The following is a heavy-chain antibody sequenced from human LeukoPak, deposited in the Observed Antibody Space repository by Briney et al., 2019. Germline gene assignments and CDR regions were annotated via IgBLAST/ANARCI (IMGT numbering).Heavy chain of an antibody. Sequence: PSETLSLTCTVSGYSISSGYYWGWIRQPPGKGLEWIGSIYHSGSTYYNPSLKSRVTISVDTSKNQFSLKLSSVTAADTAVYYCAKWVRELRGPPGYFDYWGQGTLVTVSS. CDR2: IYHSGST. V-gene: IGHV4-38-2*02. CDR3: AKWVRELRGPPGYFDY. J-gene: IGHJ4*02. D-gene: IGHD3-10*01. CDR1: GYSISSGYY.